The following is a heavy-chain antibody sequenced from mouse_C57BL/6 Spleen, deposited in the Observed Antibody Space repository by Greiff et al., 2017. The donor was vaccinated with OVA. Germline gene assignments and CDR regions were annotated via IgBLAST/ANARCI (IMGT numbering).Heavy chain of an antibody. CDR2: IDPSDSET. CDR1: GYTFTSYW. CDR3: ARKGGRDWGFDY. D-gene: IGHD4-1*01. J-gene: IGHJ2*01. Sequence: QVQLQQPGAELVRPGSSVKLSCKASGYTFTSYWMHWVKQRPIQGLEWIGNIDPSDSETHYNQKFKDKATLTVDKSSSTAYMQLSSLTSEDSAVYYCARKGGRDWGFDYWGQGTTLTVSS. V-gene: IGHV1-52*01.